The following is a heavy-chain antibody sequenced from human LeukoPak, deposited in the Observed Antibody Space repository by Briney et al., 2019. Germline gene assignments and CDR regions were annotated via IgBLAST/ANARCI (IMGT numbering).Heavy chain of an antibody. J-gene: IGHJ6*02. V-gene: IGHV4-4*02. CDR1: GGSISSSNW. CDR2: IYHSRST. CDR3: ARESEYCSSTSCYNGMDV. D-gene: IGHD2-2*01. Sequence: SGTLSLTCAVSGGSISSSNWWCWVRRPPGKGLEWMGEIYHSRSTNYNPSLKSRVTISVDKSKNQFSLKLSSVTAADTAVYYCARESEYCSSTSCYNGMDVWGQGTTVTVSS.